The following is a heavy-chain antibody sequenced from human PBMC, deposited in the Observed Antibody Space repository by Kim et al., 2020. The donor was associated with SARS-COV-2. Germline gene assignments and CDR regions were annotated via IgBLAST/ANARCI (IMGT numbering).Heavy chain of an antibody. D-gene: IGHD6-19*01. Sequence: AQKFQGRVTLTRETSISTAYMELSRLRSDDTAVYYCAAKSGWYLLNGIDYWGQGTLVTVSS. CDR3: AAKSGWYLLNGIDY. V-gene: IGHV1-2*02. J-gene: IGHJ4*02.